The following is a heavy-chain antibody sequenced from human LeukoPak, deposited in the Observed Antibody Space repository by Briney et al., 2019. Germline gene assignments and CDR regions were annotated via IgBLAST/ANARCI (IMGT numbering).Heavy chain of an antibody. CDR1: GFTFNNYA. CDR3: AKDQRSGEYNYGWGPFDI. D-gene: IGHD5-18*01. V-gene: IGHV3-23*01. J-gene: IGHJ3*02. Sequence: GESLKISCEASGFTFNNYAMNWVRQAPGQGLEWVSSISSSAGSAVYGDSVKGRFTISRVNAENTLYLQMNSLRADDTAIYYCAKDQRSGEYNYGWGPFDIWGQGTMVTVSS. CDR2: ISSSAGSA.